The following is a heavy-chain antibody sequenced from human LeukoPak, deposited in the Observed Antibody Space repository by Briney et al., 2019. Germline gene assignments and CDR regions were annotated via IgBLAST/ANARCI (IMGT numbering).Heavy chain of an antibody. Sequence: ASVKVSCKASGYTFTSYYIHWVRQAPGQGLEWMGIISPSVGTTTYAQKLEGRVTMTRDTSTTTAYIELRSLRSEDTAVYYCARIGDYGSGSEGFDPWGQGTLVTVSS. CDR1: GYTFTSYY. J-gene: IGHJ5*02. D-gene: IGHD3-10*01. V-gene: IGHV1-46*04. CDR3: ARIGDYGSGSEGFDP. CDR2: ISPSVGTT.